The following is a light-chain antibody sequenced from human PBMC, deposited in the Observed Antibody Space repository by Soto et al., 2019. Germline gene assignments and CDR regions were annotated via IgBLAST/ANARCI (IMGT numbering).Light chain of an antibody. CDR2: KAS. CDR3: QHYNSYSEA. V-gene: IGKV1-5*03. Sequence: IQISHSPSTLSGSVSHRVTITCLASQTISSWLAWYQQKPGKAPKLLIYKASTLKSGVPSRFSGSGSGTEFTLTISSLQPDDFATYYCQHYNSYSEAFGQGTKVDNK. J-gene: IGKJ1*01. CDR1: QTISSW.